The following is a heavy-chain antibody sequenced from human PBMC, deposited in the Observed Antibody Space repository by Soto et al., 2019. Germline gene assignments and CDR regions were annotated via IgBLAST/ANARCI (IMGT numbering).Heavy chain of an antibody. D-gene: IGHD1-7*01. V-gene: IGHV1-69*02. J-gene: IGHJ4*02. CDR3: ARPTPTGTTSGYYFDY. CDR1: GGTFSSYP. Sequence: QVQLVQSGAEVKKPGSSVKVSCNASGGTFSSYPISWVRQAPGQGLEWMGRIIPILDITDYAQRFQGRVTITADKSTSTAYMELSSLSSDDTAVYYCARPTPTGTTSGYYFDYWGQGTLVTVSS. CDR2: IIPILDIT.